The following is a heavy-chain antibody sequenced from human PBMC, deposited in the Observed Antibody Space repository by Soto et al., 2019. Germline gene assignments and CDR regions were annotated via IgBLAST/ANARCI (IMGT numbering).Heavy chain of an antibody. V-gene: IGHV3-23*01. D-gene: IGHD1-26*01. CDR1: GFTFSSYA. CDR3: AKPRYSGSDPRNDIDAFDI. CDR2: ISGSGGST. Sequence: PGGSLRLSCAASGFTFSSYAMSWVRQAPGKGLEWVSAISGSGGSTYYADSVKGRFTISRDNSKNTLYLQMNSLRAEDTAVYYCAKPRYSGSDPRNDIDAFDIWGQGTMVTVS. J-gene: IGHJ3*02.